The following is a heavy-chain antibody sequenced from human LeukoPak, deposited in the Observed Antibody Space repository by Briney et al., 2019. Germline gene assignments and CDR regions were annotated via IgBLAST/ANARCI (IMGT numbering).Heavy chain of an antibody. CDR1: GGSLSSYY. D-gene: IGHD4-17*01. CDR2: IYYSGST. V-gene: IGHV4-59*01. Sequence: SETLSLTCTVSGGSLSSYYWSWIRQPPGQGLEWSGYIYYSGSTNYNPSLKSRVTISVDTSKNHFSLKRSSVTAADTAVYYCARGPVTNYYYYGMDVWGQGTTVTVSS. CDR3: ARGPVTNYYYYGMDV. J-gene: IGHJ6*02.